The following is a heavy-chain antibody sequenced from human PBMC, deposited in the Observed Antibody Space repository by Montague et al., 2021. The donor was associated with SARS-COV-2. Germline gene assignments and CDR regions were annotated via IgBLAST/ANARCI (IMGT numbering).Heavy chain of an antibody. CDR2: ISYDGSNK. CDR1: GFTFSSYA. CDR3: AGPNSGSNLWYFDH. Sequence: SLRLSCAASGFTFSSYAMHWVRQAPGKGLEWVAVISYDGSNKYYADSVKGRFTISRDNSKNTLYLQMNSLRAEDTAVYYCAGPNSGSNLWYFDHWGRGTLVTVSS. J-gene: IGHJ2*01. D-gene: IGHD1-26*01. V-gene: IGHV3-30-3*01.